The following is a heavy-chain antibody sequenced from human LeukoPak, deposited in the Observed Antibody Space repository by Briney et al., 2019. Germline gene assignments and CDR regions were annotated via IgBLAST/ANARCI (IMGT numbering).Heavy chain of an antibody. Sequence: PSETLSLTCTVSGGSISSSSYYWGWIRQPPGKGPECIGSIYYSGRTYYTPSLKSRVTISVDTSKNQFSLKVTSVTAADTAVYYCARIRYSENIDYWGQGTLVTVSS. CDR1: GGSISSSSYY. CDR2: IYYSGRT. CDR3: ARIRYSENIDY. D-gene: IGHD1-1*01. J-gene: IGHJ4*02. V-gene: IGHV4-39*01.